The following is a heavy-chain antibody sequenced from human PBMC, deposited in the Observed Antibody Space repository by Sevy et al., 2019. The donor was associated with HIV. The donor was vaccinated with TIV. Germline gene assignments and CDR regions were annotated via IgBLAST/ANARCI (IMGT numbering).Heavy chain of an antibody. CDR1: GGSFSGYY. CDR3: ARGPTYGSGSYCLRLYGMDV. Sequence: SETLSLTCAVYGGSFSGYYWSWIRQPPGKGLEWIGEINHSGSTNYNPSLKSRVTISVDTSKNQFSLKLSSVTAADTAVYYCARGPTYGSGSYCLRLYGMDVWGQGTTVTVSS. CDR2: INHSGST. J-gene: IGHJ6*02. V-gene: IGHV4-34*01. D-gene: IGHD3-10*01.